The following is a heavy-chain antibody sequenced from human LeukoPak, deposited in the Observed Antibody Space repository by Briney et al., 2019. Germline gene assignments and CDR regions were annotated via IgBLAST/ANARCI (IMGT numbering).Heavy chain of an antibody. Sequence: SETLSLTCAVSGYSISSGYYWSWIRQPPGKGLEWIGYIYYSGSTNYNPSLKSRVTISVDTSKNQFSLKLSSVTAADTAVYYCATTPNCRGGSCYSRWFDPWGQGTLVTVSS. CDR3: ATTPNCRGGSCYSRWFDP. CDR2: IYYSGST. V-gene: IGHV4-61*01. CDR1: GYSISSGYY. D-gene: IGHD2-15*01. J-gene: IGHJ5*02.